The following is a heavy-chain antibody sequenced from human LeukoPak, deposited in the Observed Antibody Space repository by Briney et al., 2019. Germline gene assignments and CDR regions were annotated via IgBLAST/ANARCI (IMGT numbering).Heavy chain of an antibody. Sequence: VYVRLFFTASGLGSKCNAMSSLRQATGKGLEWVSAISGSGGSTYYADSVKGRFTISRDNSKNTLYLQMNSLRAEDTAVYYCAKRDYYDSSGYSLHGFGMDVWGQGTTVTVSS. CDR2: ISGSGGST. CDR3: AKRDYYDSSGYSLHGFGMDV. J-gene: IGHJ6*02. D-gene: IGHD3-22*01. CDR1: GLGSKCNA. V-gene: IGHV3-23*01.